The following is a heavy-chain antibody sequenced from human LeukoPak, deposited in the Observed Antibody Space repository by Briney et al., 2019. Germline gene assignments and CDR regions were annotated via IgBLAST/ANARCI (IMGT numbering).Heavy chain of an antibody. V-gene: IGHV3-9*01. J-gene: IGHJ4*02. D-gene: IGHD3-22*01. CDR1: GFPFDDYG. CDR3: AKDRFFYDSGSKAN. CDR2: ISWNSGII. Sequence: GRSLRLSCAASGFPFDDYGMFWVRQSPGKGLEWVSSISWNSGIIDYADSVKGRFTISRDNAKNSLYLQMNSLRVEDTAFYYCAKDRFFYDSGSKANWGQGTLVTVSS.